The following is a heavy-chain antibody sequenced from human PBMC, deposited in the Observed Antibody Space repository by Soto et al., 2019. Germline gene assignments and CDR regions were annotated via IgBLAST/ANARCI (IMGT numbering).Heavy chain of an antibody. J-gene: IGHJ5*02. Sequence: GGSLRLSCAASGFTFSSYAMHWVRQAPGKGLEWVAVISYDGSNKYYADSVKGRFTISRDNSKNTLYLQMNSLRAEDTAVYYCARERDSTRGLQVGWFDTWGQGTLVTVPS. CDR1: GFTFSSYA. CDR3: ARERDSTRGLQVGWFDT. D-gene: IGHD2-2*01. V-gene: IGHV3-30-3*01. CDR2: ISYDGSNK.